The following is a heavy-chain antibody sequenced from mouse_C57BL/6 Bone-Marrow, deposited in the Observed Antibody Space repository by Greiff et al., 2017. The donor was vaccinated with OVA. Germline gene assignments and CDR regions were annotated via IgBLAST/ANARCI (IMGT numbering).Heavy chain of an antibody. Sequence: EVQLVESGGGLVKPGGSLKLSCAASGFTFSDYGMHWVRQAPEKGLEWVAYISSGSSTIYYPDTVKGRFTISRDNAKNTLFLQMTSLRSEDTAMYYCARELGLYWYFDVWGTGTTVTVSS. V-gene: IGHV5-17*01. CDR1: GFTFSDYG. CDR3: ARELGLYWYFDV. CDR2: ISSGSSTI. J-gene: IGHJ1*03. D-gene: IGHD4-1*01.